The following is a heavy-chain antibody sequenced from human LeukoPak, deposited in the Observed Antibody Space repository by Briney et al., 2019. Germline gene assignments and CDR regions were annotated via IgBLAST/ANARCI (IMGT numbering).Heavy chain of an antibody. Sequence: GGSLRLSCAASGFTFDDYAMHWVRQAPGKGLEWVSLISGDGGGTYYADSVKGRFTISRDNSKNSLYLQMNSLRTEDTALYYCAKDSGTVTKSYYYYFDYWVQGTLVTVSS. CDR3: AKDSGTVTKSYYYYFDY. CDR1: GFTFDDYA. J-gene: IGHJ4*02. D-gene: IGHD4-11*01. V-gene: IGHV3-43*02. CDR2: ISGDGGGT.